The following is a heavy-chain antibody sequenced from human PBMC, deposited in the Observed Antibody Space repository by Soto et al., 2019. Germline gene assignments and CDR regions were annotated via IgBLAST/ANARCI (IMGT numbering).Heavy chain of an antibody. Sequence: ASVKVSCKASGGTFSSYALSWVRQGPGQGLEWMGGIIPIFGTANYAQKFQGRVTITADKSTSTAYMELSSLRSEDTAVYYCARGKPGYYFDYWGQGTLVTVSS. CDR2: IIPIFGTA. V-gene: IGHV1-69*06. J-gene: IGHJ4*02. CDR3: ARGKPGYYFDY. CDR1: GGTFSSYA. D-gene: IGHD6-25*01.